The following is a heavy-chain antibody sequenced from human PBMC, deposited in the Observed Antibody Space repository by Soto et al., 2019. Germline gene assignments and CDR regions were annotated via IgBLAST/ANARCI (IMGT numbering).Heavy chain of an antibody. CDR2: IYYSGST. D-gene: IGHD6-19*01. CDR3: ARLRGWSTQDY. J-gene: IGHJ4*02. CDR1: GGSISSYY. Sequence: QVQLQESGPGLVKPSETLSLTCTVSGGSISSYYWSWIRQPPGKGLEWIGYIYYSGSTNYNPSLKGRVTISVHTPKNQFSLKLSSVTAADTAVYYCARLRGWSTQDYWDQGTLVTVYS. V-gene: IGHV4-59*08.